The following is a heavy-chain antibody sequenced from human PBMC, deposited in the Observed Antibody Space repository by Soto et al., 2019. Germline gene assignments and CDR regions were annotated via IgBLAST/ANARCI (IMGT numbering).Heavy chain of an antibody. J-gene: IGHJ6*03. CDR2: ISSSSSYI. CDR1: GFTFSSYS. D-gene: IGHD3-10*01. Sequence: GGSLRLSCAASGFTFSSYSMNWVRQAPGKGLEWVSSISSSSSYIHYADSVKGRFTISRDNAKNSLYLQMNSLRAEDTAVYYCARFFGESHYYYYMDVWGKGTTVTVSS. V-gene: IGHV3-21*01. CDR3: ARFFGESHYYYYMDV.